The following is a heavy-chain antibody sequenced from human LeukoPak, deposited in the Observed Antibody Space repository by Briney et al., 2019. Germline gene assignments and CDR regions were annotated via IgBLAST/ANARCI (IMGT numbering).Heavy chain of an antibody. D-gene: IGHD3-22*01. Sequence: GASVKVSCNASGYTFTSYGFTWVRQAPGQGLEWMGWISAYIGNTKYAQKLQGRVTMTTDTSTSTAYMELRSLRSDDTAVYYCARVEYYYDSSGYQEYFQHWGQGTLVTVSS. J-gene: IGHJ1*01. CDR2: ISAYIGNT. CDR1: GYTFTSYG. V-gene: IGHV1-18*01. CDR3: ARVEYYYDSSGYQEYFQH.